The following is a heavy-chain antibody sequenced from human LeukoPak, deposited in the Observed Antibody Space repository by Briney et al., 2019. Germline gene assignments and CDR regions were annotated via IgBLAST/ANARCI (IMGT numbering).Heavy chain of an antibody. CDR1: GFTFDDYA. CDR2: VSWNSGSI. Sequence: GRSLRLSCAASGFTFDDYAMHWVRQAPGKGLEWVSGVSWNSGSIGYADSVKGRFTISRDNSKNTLYLQMNSLRAEDTAVYYCARDQAGILDYWGQGTLVTVSS. CDR3: ARDQAGILDY. J-gene: IGHJ4*02. V-gene: IGHV3-9*01. D-gene: IGHD1-14*01.